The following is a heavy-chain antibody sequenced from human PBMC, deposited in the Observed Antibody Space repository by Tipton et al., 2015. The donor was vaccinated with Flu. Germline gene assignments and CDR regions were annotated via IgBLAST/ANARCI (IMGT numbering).Heavy chain of an antibody. CDR3: ARDGYYDILTGYAYGMGV. J-gene: IGHJ6*02. CDR2: IYYSGST. CDR1: GGSISSYY. Sequence: TLSLTCTVSGGSISSYYWGWIRQPPGKGLEWIGYIYYSGSTNYNPSLKSRVTISVDTSKNQFSLKLSSVTAADTAVYYCARDGYYDILTGYAYGMGVWGQVSTVTVSS. V-gene: IGHV4-59*01. D-gene: IGHD3-9*01.